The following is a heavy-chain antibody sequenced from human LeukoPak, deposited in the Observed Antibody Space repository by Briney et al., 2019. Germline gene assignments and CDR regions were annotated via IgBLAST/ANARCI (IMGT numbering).Heavy chain of an antibody. J-gene: IGHJ4*02. D-gene: IGHD3-3*01. CDR2: IKQDGSEK. Sequence: PGGSLRLSCAASGFTFSSYWMSWVRQAPGKGLEWVANIKQDGSEKYYVDSVKGRFTISRDNAKNSLYLQMISLRAEDTAVYYCARLTRFLEWLSFDYWGQGTLVTVSS. CDR1: GFTFSSYW. CDR3: ARLTRFLEWLSFDY. V-gene: IGHV3-7*01.